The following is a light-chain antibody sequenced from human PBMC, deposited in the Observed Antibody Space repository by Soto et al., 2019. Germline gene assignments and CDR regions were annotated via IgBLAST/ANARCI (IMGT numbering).Light chain of an antibody. CDR2: GVS. Sequence: QSVLTQPASVSGSPGQSMTISCTGTSNDIGGYNYVSWYQQYPGKAPKLMIFGVSDRPSGVSNRFSGSKSGTTASLTISGLQAEDEADYYCSSYKTSSTVVVFGGGTKLTVL. J-gene: IGLJ2*01. CDR1: SNDIGGYNY. CDR3: SSYKTSSTVVV. V-gene: IGLV2-14*01.